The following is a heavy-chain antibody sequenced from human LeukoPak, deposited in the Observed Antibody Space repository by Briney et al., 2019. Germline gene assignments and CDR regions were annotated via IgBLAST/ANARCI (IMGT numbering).Heavy chain of an antibody. CDR1: GGSISSSSYY. CDR3: ARHSSSFY. J-gene: IGHJ4*02. CDR2: IYYSGST. V-gene: IGHV4-39*07. D-gene: IGHD6-13*01. Sequence: SETLSLTCTVSGGSISSSSYYWGWIRQPPGKGLEWIGSIYYSGSTYYNPSLKSRVTISVDTSKNQFSLKLSSVTAADTAVYYCARHSSSFYWGQGTLVTVSS.